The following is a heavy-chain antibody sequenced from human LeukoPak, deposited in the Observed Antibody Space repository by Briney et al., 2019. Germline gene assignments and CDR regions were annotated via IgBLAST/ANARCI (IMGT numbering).Heavy chain of an antibody. Sequence: PGGSLRLSCAASGFRFSDYAMTWVRQAPGKGLEWVSSTGDDTYYADSVKGRFTISRDDSKDTLFLQMNSLRVEDTAVYYCAKDAIYKNSVWDYFDYLGQGTLVTVSS. D-gene: IGHD5-24*01. J-gene: IGHJ4*02. CDR2: TGDDT. CDR3: AKDAIYKNSVWDYFDY. CDR1: GFRFSDYA. V-gene: IGHV3-23*01.